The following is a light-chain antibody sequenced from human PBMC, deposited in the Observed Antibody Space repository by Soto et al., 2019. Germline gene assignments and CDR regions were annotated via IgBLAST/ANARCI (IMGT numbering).Light chain of an antibody. CDR2: GAS. CDR3: QQYGSSPRT. V-gene: IGKV3-20*01. Sequence: EIVLTQSPGTLSLSPGGRATLSCRASQSVSSSYLAWYQQKPGQAPRLLIYGASSRATGIPDRFSGSGSGTDFTLTISSLEPEDFAVYYCQQYGSSPRTFGQGTKVEIK. CDR1: QSVSSSY. J-gene: IGKJ1*01.